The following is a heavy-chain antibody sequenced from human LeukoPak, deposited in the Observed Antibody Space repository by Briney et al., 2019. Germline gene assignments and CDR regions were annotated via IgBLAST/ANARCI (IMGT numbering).Heavy chain of an antibody. Sequence: SETLSLTCSVSGGSISSYYWNWIRQPPGKGLEWIGYIFYSGRTTYNPSLESRVSISIDTSKNQFSLTLNSVTAADTAIYYCARKRHSSGRRFDYWGQGTLVTVSS. D-gene: IGHD6-19*01. CDR3: ARKRHSSGRRFDY. V-gene: IGHV4-59*01. J-gene: IGHJ4*02. CDR2: IFYSGRT. CDR1: GGSISSYY.